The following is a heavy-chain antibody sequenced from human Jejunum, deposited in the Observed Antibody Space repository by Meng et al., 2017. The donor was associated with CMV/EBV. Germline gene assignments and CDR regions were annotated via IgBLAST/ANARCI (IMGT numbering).Heavy chain of an antibody. CDR3: ARGTVAIPGAY. CDR1: GYTFSSYF. D-gene: IGHD4-17*01. J-gene: IGHJ4*02. CDR2: NNPSRRST. V-gene: IGHV1-46*01. Sequence: SCKASGYTFSSYFMHWVRQVPRQGIKWMGRNNPSRRSTTYTQKFQGRVTMTRETSTTTVYLELGNLKSDGVAIYYCARGTVAIPGAYWGQGTLVTVSS.